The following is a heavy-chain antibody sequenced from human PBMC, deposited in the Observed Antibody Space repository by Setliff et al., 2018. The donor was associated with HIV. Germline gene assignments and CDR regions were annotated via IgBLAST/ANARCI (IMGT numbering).Heavy chain of an antibody. CDR1: GYTFTSDY. D-gene: IGHD6-19*01. Sequence: ASVKVSCKASGYTFTSDYIHWVRQAPGQGLEWMGIINPAGNPTRYAQKFQGRHTMTRDTTTNTVYMELGSLRSEETAVDYCAKDIPCPAINSGRIKKWFDPCGEGTLVTVAS. V-gene: IGHV1-46*01. J-gene: IGHJ5*02. CDR2: INPAGNPT. CDR3: AKDIPCPAINSGRIKKWFDP.